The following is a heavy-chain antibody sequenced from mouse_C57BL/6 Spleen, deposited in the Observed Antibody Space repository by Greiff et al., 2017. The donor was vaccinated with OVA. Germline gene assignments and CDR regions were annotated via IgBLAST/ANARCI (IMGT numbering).Heavy chain of an antibody. J-gene: IGHJ2*01. Sequence: EVQGVESGGGLVQPGGSLKLSCAASGFTFSDYYMYWVRQTPEKRLEWVAYISNGGGSTYYPDTVKGRFTISRDNAKNTLYLQMSRLKSEDTAMYYCARVYRGFFDYWGQGTTLTVSS. CDR2: ISNGGGST. CDR1: GFTFSDYY. D-gene: IGHD2-14*01. CDR3: ARVYRGFFDY. V-gene: IGHV5-12*01.